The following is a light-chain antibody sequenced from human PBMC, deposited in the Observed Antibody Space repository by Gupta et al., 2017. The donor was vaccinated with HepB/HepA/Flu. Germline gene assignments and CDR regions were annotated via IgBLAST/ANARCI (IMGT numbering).Light chain of an antibody. CDR2: RDN. CDR1: KLGDKY. CDR3: QAWDSTTAV. Sequence: SYELTQPPSVSVSPGQTASITCSGDKLGDKYVCWYQQKPGQSPVLVMYRDNKRPSGLPERFSGSNFGNTATLTISGTQAVDEADYDCQAWDSTTAVFGGGTKLTVL. V-gene: IGLV3-1*01. J-gene: IGLJ2*01.